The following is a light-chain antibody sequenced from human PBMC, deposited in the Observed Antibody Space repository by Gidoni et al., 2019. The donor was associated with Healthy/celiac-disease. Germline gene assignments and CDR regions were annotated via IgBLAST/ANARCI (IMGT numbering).Light chain of an antibody. Sequence: DIQMTPSPSPLSASVGDRVTITCRASQSISSWLAWYQQKPGKAPKLLIYKASSLESGIPSRFSGSGSGTEFTLTISSLQPDDFATYYCQQYNSSPYTFGQGTKLEIK. CDR1: QSISSW. CDR3: QQYNSSPYT. J-gene: IGKJ2*01. V-gene: IGKV1-5*03. CDR2: KAS.